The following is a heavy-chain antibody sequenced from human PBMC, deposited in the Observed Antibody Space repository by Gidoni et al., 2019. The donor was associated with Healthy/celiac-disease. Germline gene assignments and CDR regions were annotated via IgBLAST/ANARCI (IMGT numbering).Heavy chain of an antibody. J-gene: IGHJ4*02. CDR3: ARLGRGIAAQIDY. CDR1: GDSFPSYW. D-gene: IGHD6-13*01. CDR2: IYPGDSDT. V-gene: IGHV5-51*01. Sequence: EVQLLQSGAEVKKPGESLKISCTGSGDSFPSYWLGWVRQMPGKGLEWMGIIYPGDSDTRYSPSFQGQGTISADKSISTAYLQWSSLKASDTAMYYCARLGRGIAAQIDYWGQGTLVTVSS.